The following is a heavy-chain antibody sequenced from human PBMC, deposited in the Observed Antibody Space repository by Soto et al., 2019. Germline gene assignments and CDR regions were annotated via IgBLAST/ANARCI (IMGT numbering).Heavy chain of an antibody. CDR2: IYPGGSDI. V-gene: IGHV5-51*01. CDR1: GYSFTSYW. D-gene: IGHD2-2*01. Sequence: PGESLKISCKGSGYSFTSYWIGWVRQMPGKGLEWMGIIYPGGSDIRYSPSFQGQVTISADKSISTAYLRWSSLKASDTAMYYCARGGGDIVVVPAAVAQLWLPAFDYWGQGTLVTVSS. CDR3: ARGGGDIVVVPAAVAQLWLPAFDY. J-gene: IGHJ4*02.